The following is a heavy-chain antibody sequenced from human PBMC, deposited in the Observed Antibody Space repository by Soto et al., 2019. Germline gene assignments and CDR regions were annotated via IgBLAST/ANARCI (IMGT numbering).Heavy chain of an antibody. CDR1: GGTFSTYA. CDR3: ARSAGSNWYGPFDY. J-gene: IGHJ4*02. Sequence: QVQLVQSGAEVKKPGSSVRVSCKASGGTFSTYAFSWVRQAPRQGLEWMGGIIPIFGTANYAQKFQGRVTITAHASTSTVYMELSSLRSEDTAVYYCARSAGSNWYGPFDYWGQGTLVTVSS. CDR2: IIPIFGTA. V-gene: IGHV1-69*12. D-gene: IGHD6-13*01.